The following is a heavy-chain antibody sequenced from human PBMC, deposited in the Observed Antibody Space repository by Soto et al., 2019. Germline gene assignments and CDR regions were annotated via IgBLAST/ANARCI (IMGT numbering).Heavy chain of an antibody. CDR3: AKDLYRGQLPAPFLDY. V-gene: IGHV3-23*01. CDR2: ISGSGVNT. J-gene: IGHJ4*02. D-gene: IGHD3-10*01. CDR1: GRTFTSYA. Sequence: GGSLRLSCAASGRTFTSYAMSWVRQAPGKGLEWVSAISGSGVNTYYSDSLKGRFTISRDNSKNTLYLQINSLRADDTAVYYFAKDLYRGQLPAPFLDYWGKG.